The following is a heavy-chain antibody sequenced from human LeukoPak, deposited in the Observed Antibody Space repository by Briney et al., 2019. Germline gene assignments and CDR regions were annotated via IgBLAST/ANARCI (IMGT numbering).Heavy chain of an antibody. CDR2: ISWNSGSI. CDR3: AKGRRSSWDYGSIGY. CDR1: GFTFDDYA. J-gene: IGHJ4*02. Sequence: GGSLRLSCAASGFTFDDYAMHWVRQAPGKGLEWVSGISWNSGSIGYADSVKGRFTISRDNAKNSLYLQMNSLRAEDTALYYCAKGRRSSWDYGSIGYWGQGTLVTVSS. D-gene: IGHD3-10*01. V-gene: IGHV3-9*01.